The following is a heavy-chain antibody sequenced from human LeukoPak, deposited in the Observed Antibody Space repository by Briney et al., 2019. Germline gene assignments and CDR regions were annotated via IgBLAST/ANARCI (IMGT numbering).Heavy chain of an antibody. D-gene: IGHD3-10*01. J-gene: IGHJ2*01. CDR2: ISWNSGSL. CDR1: GFIFDDYA. CDR3: ARGLGGDQGYFDL. V-gene: IGHV3-9*01. Sequence: GRSLRLFCAASGFIFDDYAKHRGPETPGEGRGLGSGISWNSGSLAYADSVKGRFTISRDNAKNSLYLQMNSLRTEDTALYYCARGLGGDQGYFDLWGRGTLATVSS.